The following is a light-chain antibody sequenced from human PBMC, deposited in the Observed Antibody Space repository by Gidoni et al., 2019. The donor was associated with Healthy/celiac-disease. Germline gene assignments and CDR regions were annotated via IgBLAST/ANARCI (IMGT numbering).Light chain of an antibody. J-gene: IGLJ2*01. V-gene: IGLV1-51*01. CDR1: SSNIGNNY. CDR2: YNN. CDR3: GTWDSSLSAGYVV. Sequence: QSVLTPPPSVSAAPGQKVTISCSGSSSNIGNNYVSWYQQLPGTAPKLLIYYNNKRPSGIPDRFSGSKSGTSATLGITGLQTGDEADYYCGTWDSSLSAGYVVFGGGTKLTVL.